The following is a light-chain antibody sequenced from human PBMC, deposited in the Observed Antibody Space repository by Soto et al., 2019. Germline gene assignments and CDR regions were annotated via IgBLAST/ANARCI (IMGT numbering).Light chain of an antibody. CDR1: QTISNY. CDR2: AAS. J-gene: IGKJ1*01. Sequence: DIQMTQSPSSLSASVGDRVTITCRASQTISNYLNWYQQKPGKAPNLLIYAASSLQSGVPSRFSGSGSGTDFTLTISSLQPEDFATYYCQQGYSTPGTFGQGTKVEGK. V-gene: IGKV1-39*01. CDR3: QQGYSTPGT.